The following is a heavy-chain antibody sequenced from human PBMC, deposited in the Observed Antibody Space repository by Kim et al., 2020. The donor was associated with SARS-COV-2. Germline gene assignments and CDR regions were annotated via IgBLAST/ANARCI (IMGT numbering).Heavy chain of an antibody. CDR2: ISSSSSYI. CDR1: GFTFSSYS. J-gene: IGHJ4*02. CDR3: ARAIISSYYYFDY. D-gene: IGHD2-15*01. V-gene: IGHV3-21*01. Sequence: GGSLRLSCAASGFTFSSYSMNWVRQAPGKGLEWVSSISSSSSYIYYADSVKGRVTISRDNAKNSLYLQMNSLRAEDTAVYYCARAIISSYYYFDYWGQGTLVTVSP.